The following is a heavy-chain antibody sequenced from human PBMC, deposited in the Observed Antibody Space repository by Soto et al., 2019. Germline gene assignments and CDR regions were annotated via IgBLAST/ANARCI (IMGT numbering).Heavy chain of an antibody. Sequence: QLQLQESGPGLVKPSETLSLTCTVSGDSISSNSYYWEWIRQPPGKGLEWIGTIYYSGTTYYNPSLKSRVTISVDASKNQFSLNLSSVTAADTGVYYCARHSQLTNRVAFPFDPWGQGTLVTVSS. CDR2: IYYSGTT. V-gene: IGHV4-39*01. J-gene: IGHJ5*02. CDR1: GDSISSNSYY. CDR3: ARHSQLTNRVAFPFDP. D-gene: IGHD3-3*02.